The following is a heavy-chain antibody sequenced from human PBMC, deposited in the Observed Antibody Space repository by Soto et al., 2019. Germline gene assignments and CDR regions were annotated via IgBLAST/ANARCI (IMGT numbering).Heavy chain of an antibody. J-gene: IGHJ4*02. Sequence: PSETLSLTCTVSGDSISRGGFNWGWVRHRPGKGLEWIGDIYYDGSIFYNPSLRSRTYISSDKSKNAVFLRLSSMSATDTAVYYCARRKVGASGHNDVWGQVMLVTFSS. D-gene: IGHD1-26*01. CDR2: IYYDGSI. V-gene: IGHV4-31*03. CDR1: GDSISRGGFN. CDR3: ARRKVGASGHNDV.